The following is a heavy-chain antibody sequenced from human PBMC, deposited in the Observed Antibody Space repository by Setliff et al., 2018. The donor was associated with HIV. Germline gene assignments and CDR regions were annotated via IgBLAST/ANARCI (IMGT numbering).Heavy chain of an antibody. CDR3: AKRTFGSGRLDP. J-gene: IGHJ5*02. CDR2: ITGYNGNT. D-gene: IGHD3-16*01. V-gene: IGHV1-18*01. Sequence: AASVKVSCKASGYTFTSYGISWVRQAPGQGLEWMGWITGYNGNTNYAEKFQGRVTMTIDTSTSTAYLELRSLRSDDTAVYYCAKRTFGSGRLDPWGQGTLVTVSS. CDR1: GYTFTSYG.